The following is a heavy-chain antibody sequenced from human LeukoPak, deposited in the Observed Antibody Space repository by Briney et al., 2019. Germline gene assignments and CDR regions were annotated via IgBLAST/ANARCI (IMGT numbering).Heavy chain of an antibody. CDR2: LSSTGTT. CDR3: ARVGYSSSWFFFNF. Sequence: GGSLRLSCAASGISFSSYGMSWVRQAPGKGLEWVSTLSSTGTTFYAGSVEGRFTISRANSENTLYLQMDSLRAADTALYNCARVGYSSSWFFFNFWGQGTLVTVSS. V-gene: IGHV3-23*05. CDR1: GISFSSYG. D-gene: IGHD6-13*01. J-gene: IGHJ4*02.